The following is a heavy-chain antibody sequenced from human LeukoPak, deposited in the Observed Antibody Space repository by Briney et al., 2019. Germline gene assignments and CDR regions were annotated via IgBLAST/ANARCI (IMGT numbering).Heavy chain of an antibody. CDR2: FDPEDGET. V-gene: IGHV1-24*01. CDR3: ATDPTHYYGSGTHVP. CDR1: GYTLTELS. Sequence: ASVKVSCKVSGYTLTELSMHWVRQAPGKGLEWMGGFDPEDGETIYAQKFQGRVTMTEDTSTDTAYMELSSLRSEDTAVYYCATDPTHYYGSGTHVPWGQGTLVTVSS. D-gene: IGHD3-10*01. J-gene: IGHJ5*02.